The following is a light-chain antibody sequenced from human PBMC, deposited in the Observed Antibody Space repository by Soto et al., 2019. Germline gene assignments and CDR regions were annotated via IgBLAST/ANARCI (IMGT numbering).Light chain of an antibody. CDR3: KSYTSSSTYV. CDR1: SSDVGGYNY. Sequence: QSALTQPASVSGSPGQSITISCTGSSSDVGGYNYVSWYQQHQGKAPKLMIYEVSNRPSGVSNRFSGSKSGNTASLTISGLQAEDEADYYCKSYTSSSTYVFGTGTKLTVL. J-gene: IGLJ1*01. CDR2: EVS. V-gene: IGLV2-14*01.